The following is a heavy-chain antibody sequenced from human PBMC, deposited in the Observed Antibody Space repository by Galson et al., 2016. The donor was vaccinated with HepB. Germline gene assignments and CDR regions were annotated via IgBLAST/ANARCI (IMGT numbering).Heavy chain of an antibody. J-gene: IGHJ4*02. CDR3: ARDFAPTMIVVWGY. Sequence: SVKVSCKASGYTFPSYGISWVRQAPGQGLEWMGWISPYNGHANYAYKLQGRITLTTDTSTSTAHMELRSLRSDDTAVYFCARDFAPTMIVVWGYWGPGTLVTVSS. CDR1: GYTFPSYG. CDR2: ISPYNGHA. D-gene: IGHD3-22*01. V-gene: IGHV1-18*01.